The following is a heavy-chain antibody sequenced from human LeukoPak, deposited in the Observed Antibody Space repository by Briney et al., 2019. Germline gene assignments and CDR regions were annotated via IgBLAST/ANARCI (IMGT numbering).Heavy chain of an antibody. J-gene: IGHJ2*01. CDR3: ARGHDGEHWYFDL. D-gene: IGHD5-24*01. CDR2: IYSGGST. Sequence: TGGSLRLSCAASGFTVSSNYMSWVRQAPGKGLEWVSVIYSGGSTYYADSVKGRFTISRDNSKNTLYLQMNSLRAEDTAVYYCARGHDGEHWYFDLWGRGTLVTVSS. CDR1: GFTVSSNY. V-gene: IGHV3-66*01.